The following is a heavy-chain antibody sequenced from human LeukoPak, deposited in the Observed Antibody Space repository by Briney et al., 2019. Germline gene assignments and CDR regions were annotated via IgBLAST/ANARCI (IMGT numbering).Heavy chain of an antibody. CDR1: GYTFTGYY. J-gene: IGHJ4*02. V-gene: IGHV1-2*02. Sequence: GASVKVSCKASGYTFTGYYMHWVRQAPGPGLEWMGWINPKSGGTNYAQKFQGRVTMTRDTSISTVYMELSRLRSDDTAVYYCARGPPFGESEMYFDYWGQGTLVTFSS. CDR3: ARGPPFGESEMYFDY. CDR2: INPKSGGT. D-gene: IGHD3-10*01.